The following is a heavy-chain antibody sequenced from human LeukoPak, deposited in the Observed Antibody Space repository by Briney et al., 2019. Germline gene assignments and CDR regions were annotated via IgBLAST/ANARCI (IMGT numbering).Heavy chain of an antibody. CDR2: IKQDGTEK. CDR1: GFTFSSYW. D-gene: IGHD6-19*01. CDR3: ARRGTIAVPVFWFDP. J-gene: IGHJ5*02. V-gene: IGHV3-7*01. Sequence: SGGSLRLSCVASGFTFSSYWMSWVRQAPGKGLEWVASIKQDGTEKYYLDSLEGRFTISRDNAKNSVHLQINRLRAEDTAVYYCARRGTIAVPVFWFDPWGQGTLVTVSS.